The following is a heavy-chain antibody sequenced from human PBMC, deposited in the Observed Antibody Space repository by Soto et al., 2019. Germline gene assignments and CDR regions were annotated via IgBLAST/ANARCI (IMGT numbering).Heavy chain of an antibody. CDR2: TYYRSKWYN. CDR3: AMSPRPDNWNYLVWFDP. J-gene: IGHJ5*02. Sequence: QSQTLSLTCAISGDSVSSNSAAWNWIRQSPSRGLEWLGRTYYRSKWYNDYAVSVKSRITINPDTSKNQFSLQLNSVTPEDTAVYYCAMSPRPDNWNYLVWFDPWGQGTLVTVSS. V-gene: IGHV6-1*01. CDR1: GDSVSSNSAA. D-gene: IGHD1-7*01.